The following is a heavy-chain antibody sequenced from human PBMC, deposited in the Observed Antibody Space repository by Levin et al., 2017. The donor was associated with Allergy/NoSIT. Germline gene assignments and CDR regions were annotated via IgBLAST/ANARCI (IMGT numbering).Heavy chain of an antibody. CDR2: ISAYNGNT. CDR1: CYTFTSYG. Sequence: PGESLKISCKASCYTFTSYGISWVRQAPGQGLEWMGWISAYNGNTNYAQKLQGRVTMTTDTSTSTAYMELRSLRSDDTAVYYCHVSAVDSSGYYYDAFDIWGQGTMVTVSS. CDR3: HVSAVDSSGYYYDAFDI. V-gene: IGHV1-18*01. D-gene: IGHD3-22*01. J-gene: IGHJ3*02.